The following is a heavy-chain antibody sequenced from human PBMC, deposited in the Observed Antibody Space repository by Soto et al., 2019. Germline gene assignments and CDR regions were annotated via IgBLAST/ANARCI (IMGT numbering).Heavy chain of an antibody. J-gene: IGHJ6*02. V-gene: IGHV4-39*01. CDR2: FYYSGST. Sequence: SENPALTCTVSRGSSSSGTYSWGWIRQPPGKGLEWIGTFYYSGSTNYNPSLKSRVTMSVDTSKNQFSLKVSSVTAADTALYYCARLGGYCTTSCYGYYAMDVWGQGTTVT. D-gene: IGHD2-8*01. CDR1: RGSSSSGTYS. CDR3: ARLGGYCTTSCYGYYAMDV.